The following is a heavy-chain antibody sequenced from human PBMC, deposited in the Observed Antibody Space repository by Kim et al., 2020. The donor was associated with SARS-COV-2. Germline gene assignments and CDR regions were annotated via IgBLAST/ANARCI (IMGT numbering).Heavy chain of an antibody. Sequence: GGSLRLSCATSGFTFSSFAMHWVRQAPGKGLEWISGISGSAGRTSYADSVKGRYTISRDNSKNTLYLQMNSLRAEDTAVYYCAKDFVVGGGYYFDYWGQGTLVPVSS. CDR2: ISGSAGRT. V-gene: IGHV3-23*01. CDR1: GFTFSSFA. D-gene: IGHD3-3*01. CDR3: AKDFVVGGGYYFDY. J-gene: IGHJ4*02.